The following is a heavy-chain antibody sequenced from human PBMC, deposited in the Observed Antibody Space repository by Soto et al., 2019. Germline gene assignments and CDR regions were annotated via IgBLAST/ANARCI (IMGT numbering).Heavy chain of an antibody. CDR3: ARGLRYNWNYVNWFDP. J-gene: IGHJ5*02. Sequence: SETLSLTCAVYGGPFSGYYWSWIRQPPGKGLEWIGEINHSGSTNYNPSLKSRVTISVDTSKNQFSLKLSSVTAADTAVYYCARGLRYNWNYVNWFDPWGQGTLVTVSS. V-gene: IGHV4-34*01. D-gene: IGHD1-7*01. CDR1: GGPFSGYY. CDR2: INHSGST.